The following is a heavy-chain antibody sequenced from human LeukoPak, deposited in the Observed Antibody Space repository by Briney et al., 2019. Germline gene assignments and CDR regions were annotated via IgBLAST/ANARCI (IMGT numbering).Heavy chain of an antibody. CDR3: TREGYYDFWSGYYY. CDR2: IHYDGRNK. Sequence: GGSLRLSCAASGFTFNIYGMYWVRQAPGKGLGWVAFIHYDGRNKYYADSVKGRFTISRDDSKSIAYLQMNSLKTEDTAVYYCTREGYYDFWSGYYYWGQGTLVTVSS. V-gene: IGHV3-30*02. D-gene: IGHD3-3*01. J-gene: IGHJ4*02. CDR1: GFTFNIYG.